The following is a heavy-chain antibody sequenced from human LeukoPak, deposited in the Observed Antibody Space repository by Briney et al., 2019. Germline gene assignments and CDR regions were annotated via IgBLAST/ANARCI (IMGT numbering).Heavy chain of an antibody. CDR3: ARAEWRQQLFPFDY. D-gene: IGHD6-6*01. Sequence: SVKVSRKASGGTFSSYAISWVRQAPGQGLEWMGGIIPIFGTANYAQKFQGRVTITADESTSTAYMELSSLRSEDTAVYYCARAEWRQQLFPFDYWGQGTLVTVSS. J-gene: IGHJ4*02. CDR2: IIPIFGTA. V-gene: IGHV1-69*01. CDR1: GGTFSSYA.